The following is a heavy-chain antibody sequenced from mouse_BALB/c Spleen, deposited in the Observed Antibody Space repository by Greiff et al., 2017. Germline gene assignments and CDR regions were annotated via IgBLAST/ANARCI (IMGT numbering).Heavy chain of an antibody. V-gene: IGHV1-14*01. CDR3: ARGYGNYYWYFDV. J-gene: IGHJ1*01. CDR1: GYTFTSYV. Sequence: VQLKESGPELVKPGASVKMSCKASGYTFTSYVMHWVKQKPGQGLEWIGYINPYNDGTKYNEKFKGKATLTSDKSSSTAYMELSSLTSEDSAVYYCARGYGNYYWYFDVWGAGTTVTVSS. CDR2: INPYNDGT. D-gene: IGHD2-1*01.